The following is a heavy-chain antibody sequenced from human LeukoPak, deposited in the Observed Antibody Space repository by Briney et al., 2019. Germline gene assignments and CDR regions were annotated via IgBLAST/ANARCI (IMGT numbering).Heavy chain of an antibody. CDR3: ARHDYGGNSGDY. J-gene: IGHJ4*02. V-gene: IGHV3-48*02. Sequence: GGSLRLSCAASGFTFSSYGMNWVRQAPGKGLEWVSYIGTSSSTIYYADSVKGRFTISRDNAKNSLYLQMNSLRDEDTAVYYCARHDYGGNSGDYWGQGTLVTVSS. D-gene: IGHD4-23*01. CDR2: IGTSSSTI. CDR1: GFTFSSYG.